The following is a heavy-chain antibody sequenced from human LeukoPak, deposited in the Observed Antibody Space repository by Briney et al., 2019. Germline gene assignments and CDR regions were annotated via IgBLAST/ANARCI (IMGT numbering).Heavy chain of an antibody. V-gene: IGHV3-21*01. CDR2: ISDGSTYI. Sequence: TGGSLRLSCSASGFTFSAYSMNWVRQAPGKGLEWVSSISDGSTYIFYGDSVKGRFTVSRDDADNSLYLQMNSLRAEDTAVYYCARDPPAVAANTYAWGQGTLVTVSS. J-gene: IGHJ5*02. D-gene: IGHD6-6*01. CDR1: GFTFSAYS. CDR3: ARDPPAVAANTYA.